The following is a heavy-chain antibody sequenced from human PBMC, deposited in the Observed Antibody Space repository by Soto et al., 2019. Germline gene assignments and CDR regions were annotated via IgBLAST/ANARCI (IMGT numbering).Heavy chain of an antibody. D-gene: IGHD3-3*01. CDR3: TTGSPIRFLEWLFIY. Sequence: GGSLRLSCAASGFTFSNAWMNWVRQAPGKGLEWVGRIKSKTDGGTTDYAAPLKGRFTISRDVSKNTLYLQMNSLKTEYTAVYYCTTGSPIRFLEWLFIYWGQGTLVTVSS. V-gene: IGHV3-15*07. J-gene: IGHJ4*02. CDR2: IKSKTDGGTT. CDR1: GFTFSNAW.